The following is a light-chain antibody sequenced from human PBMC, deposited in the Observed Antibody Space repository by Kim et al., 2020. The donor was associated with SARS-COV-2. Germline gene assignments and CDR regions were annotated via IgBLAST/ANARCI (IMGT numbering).Light chain of an antibody. V-gene: IGLV3-25*03. CDR2: EDS. Sequence: SYELTQPPSVSVSPGQTARITCSGDALPKHYAYWYQQKPGQAPVMVIYEDSERPSGIPERFSGSSSGTTVTLTISGVQAEDEADYYCQSADNDIRVFGGG. CDR3: QSADNDIRV. CDR1: ALPKHY. J-gene: IGLJ3*02.